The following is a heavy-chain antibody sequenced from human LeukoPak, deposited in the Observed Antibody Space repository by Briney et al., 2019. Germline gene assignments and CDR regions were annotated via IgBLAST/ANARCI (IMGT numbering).Heavy chain of an antibody. CDR3: ASGYGDHPFDY. V-gene: IGHV1-46*01. J-gene: IGHJ4*02. D-gene: IGHD4-17*01. Sequence: ASVKVSCKASGYTFTSYYMHWVRQAPGQGLEWMGIINPSGGNTSYAQKFQGRVTMTRDMSTSTVYMELSSLGSEDTAVYYCASGYGDHPFDYWGQGTLVTVSS. CDR1: GYTFTSYY. CDR2: INPSGGNT.